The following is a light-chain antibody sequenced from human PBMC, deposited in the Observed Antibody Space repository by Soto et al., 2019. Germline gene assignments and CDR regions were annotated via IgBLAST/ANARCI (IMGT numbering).Light chain of an antibody. CDR2: DVS. CDR1: SSDVGGYGS. Sequence: QSALTQPASVSGSPGQSITISCTGTSSDVGGYGSVSWYQQYPGKAPKLIMYDVSNRPSGVSNRFSGSKSGNTASLIISGLQAEDEADYYCSSYSSTTTRVVFGGGTKLTVL. J-gene: IGLJ3*02. V-gene: IGLV2-14*03. CDR3: SSYSSTTTRVV.